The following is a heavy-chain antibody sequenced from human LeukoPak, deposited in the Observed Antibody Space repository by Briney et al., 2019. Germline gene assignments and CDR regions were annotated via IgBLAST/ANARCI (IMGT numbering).Heavy chain of an antibody. J-gene: IGHJ4*02. CDR1: GYTFTSYY. Sequence: ASVKVTCKASGYTFTSYYMHWVRQAPGQGLEWMGIINPSGGSTSYAQKFQGRVTMTRDMSTSTVYMELSSLRSEDTAVYYCARGLQAYYFDYWGQGTLVTVSS. V-gene: IGHV1-46*01. D-gene: IGHD3-16*01. CDR3: ARGLQAYYFDY. CDR2: INPSGGST.